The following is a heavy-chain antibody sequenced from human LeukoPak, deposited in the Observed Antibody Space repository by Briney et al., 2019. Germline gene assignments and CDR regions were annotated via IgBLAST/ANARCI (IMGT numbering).Heavy chain of an antibody. CDR1: GLTFDDYA. CDR3: AKDIDVAPRRYFDL. J-gene: IGHJ2*01. CDR2: ISWNSGSI. Sequence: HPGRSLRLSCAASGLTFDDYAMHWVRQAPGKGLEWVSGISWNSGSIGYADSVKGRFTISRDNAKNSLYLQMNSLRAEDTALYYCAKDIDVAPRRYFDLWGRGTLVTVSS. D-gene: IGHD5-24*01. V-gene: IGHV3-9*01.